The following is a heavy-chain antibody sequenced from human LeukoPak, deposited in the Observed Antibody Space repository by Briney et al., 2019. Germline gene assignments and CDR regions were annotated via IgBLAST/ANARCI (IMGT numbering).Heavy chain of an antibody. V-gene: IGHV4-61*02. J-gene: IGHJ6*03. CDR1: GGSISSGSYY. Sequence: SETLSLTCTVSGGSISSGSYYWSWIRQPAGKGLEWIGRIYTSGSTNYNPSLKSRVTISVDTSKNQFSLKLSSVTAADTAVYYCARSESIAADYYYYYMDVWGKGTTVTISS. CDR3: ARSESIAADYYYYYMDV. D-gene: IGHD6-25*01. CDR2: IYTSGST.